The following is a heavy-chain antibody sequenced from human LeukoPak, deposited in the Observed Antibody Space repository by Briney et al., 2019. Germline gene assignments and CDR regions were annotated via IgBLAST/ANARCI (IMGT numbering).Heavy chain of an antibody. V-gene: IGHV4-31*03. CDR1: DGSISSGGYY. D-gene: IGHD3-3*01. Sequence: SETLSLTCTDSDGSISSGGYYWSWIRQHPGKGLEWIGYIYYSGSTYYNPSLKSRVTISVDTSKNQFSLKLSSVTAADTAVYYCARGSPYDFWSGPDFDYWGQGTLVTVSS. CDR2: IYYSGST. J-gene: IGHJ4*02. CDR3: ARGSPYDFWSGPDFDY.